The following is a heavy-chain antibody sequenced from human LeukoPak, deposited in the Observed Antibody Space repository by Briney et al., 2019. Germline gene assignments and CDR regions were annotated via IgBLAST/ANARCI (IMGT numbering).Heavy chain of an antibody. V-gene: IGHV3-30-3*01. CDR3: ARVLNYYDSSGYYFSY. J-gene: IGHJ4*02. Sequence: PGGSLRLSCAASGFTFSYYTMHWARQAPGKGLEWVAVISYDGSNEYYADSVKGRFTISRDNSKNTLYLQMNSLRVEDTAVYYCARVLNYYDSSGYYFSYWGQGTLVTVSS. CDR1: GFTFSYYT. CDR2: ISYDGSNE. D-gene: IGHD3-22*01.